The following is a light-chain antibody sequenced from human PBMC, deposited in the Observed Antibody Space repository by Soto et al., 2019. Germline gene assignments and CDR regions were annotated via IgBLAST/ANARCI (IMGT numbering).Light chain of an antibody. V-gene: IGKV3-20*01. Sequence: ENVLTQSPGTLSLSPGERATLSCRASQSVSSSYLAWYQQQPGQAPRLLIYGASSRATGIPDRFSGSGSGTDFTLTISRLEPEDFAVYYCQGYGSSRHMYSFGQGTKLEIK. CDR2: GAS. J-gene: IGKJ2*01. CDR3: QGYGSSRHMYS. CDR1: QSVSSSY.